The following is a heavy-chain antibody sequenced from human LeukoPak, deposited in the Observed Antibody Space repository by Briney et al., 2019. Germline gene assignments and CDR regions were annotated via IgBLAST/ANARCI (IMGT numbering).Heavy chain of an antibody. D-gene: IGHD6-13*01. CDR2: INPSGDIT. CDR3: ASDYSSSWSHRYFDY. V-gene: IGHV1-46*01. J-gene: IGHJ4*02. Sequence: ASVTVFHEASGYTYTSYYIHWVRQAPGQGLEWMGIINPSGDITSYAQKFQGRVTMTRNTSTSTVYMELSSLRSEDTAVYYCASDYSSSWSHRYFDYWGQGTLVTVSS. CDR1: GYTYTSYY.